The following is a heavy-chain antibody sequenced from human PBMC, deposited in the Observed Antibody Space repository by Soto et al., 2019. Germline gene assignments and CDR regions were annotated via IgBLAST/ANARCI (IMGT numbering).Heavy chain of an antibody. J-gene: IGHJ5*02. CDR1: GFTFDDYT. Sequence: GGSLRLSCAASGFTFDDYTMYWVRQGPGKGLEWVSLITWDGGRAQYADSVKGRFTISRDNSKDSLYLQMNSLKTEDTGLYYCAKASFDQRSGYPTYHGFDTWGQGTLVTVSS. CDR2: ITWDGGRA. D-gene: IGHD3-3*01. V-gene: IGHV3-43*01. CDR3: AKASFDQRSGYPTYHGFDT.